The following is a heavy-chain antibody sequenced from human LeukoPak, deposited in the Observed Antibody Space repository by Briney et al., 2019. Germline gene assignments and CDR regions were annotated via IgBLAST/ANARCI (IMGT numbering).Heavy chain of an antibody. V-gene: IGHV3-9*01. CDR2: ISWNSSSI. D-gene: IGHD2-15*01. CDR3: AKAWVVAKYYYDGMDV. J-gene: IGHJ6*01. CDR1: GFTFDDYA. Sequence: GGSLRLSCAASGFTFDDYAMNWVRQAPGKGLEWVSGISWNSSSIGYADSVKGRFTISRDNAKNSLYLQMNSLRAEDTALYYCAKAWVVAKYYYDGMDVGGQETTDSVFS.